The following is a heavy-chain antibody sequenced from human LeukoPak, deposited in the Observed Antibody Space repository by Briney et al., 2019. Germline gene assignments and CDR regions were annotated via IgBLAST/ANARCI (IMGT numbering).Heavy chain of an antibody. CDR3: ARTLAPYSSSFWFDP. CDR2: IWYDGSNK. V-gene: IGHV3-33*01. Sequence: PGGSLRLSCAASGFTFSTYGMHWVRQAPGKGLEWLALIWYDGSNKYYADSVKGRFSISRDNPKNTLYLQMNSLRVEDTAVYFCARTLAPYSSSFWFDPWGQGTLDTVSS. J-gene: IGHJ5*02. CDR1: GFTFSTYG. D-gene: IGHD6-6*01.